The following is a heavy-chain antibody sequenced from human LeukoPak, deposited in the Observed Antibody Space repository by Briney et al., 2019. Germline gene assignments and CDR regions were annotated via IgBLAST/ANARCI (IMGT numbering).Heavy chain of an antibody. J-gene: IGHJ4*02. CDR3: VRGYCSGATCYHFDY. D-gene: IGHD2-15*01. V-gene: IGHV4-59*01. Sequence: NSSETLSLTCTVSGASITSYYWNWFRQPPGKGLEWIGYYYYSGSDNYNPSLKSRITISVDTSKNQFSLKLSSVTAADTAVYYCVRGYCSGATCYHFDYWGQGTLVTVSS. CDR1: GASITSYY. CDR2: YYYSGSD.